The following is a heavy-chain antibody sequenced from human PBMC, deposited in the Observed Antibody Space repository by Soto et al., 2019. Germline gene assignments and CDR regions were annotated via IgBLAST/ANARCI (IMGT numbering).Heavy chain of an antibody. D-gene: IGHD4-4*01. CDR1: GGSISSGGYY. J-gene: IGHJ4*02. Sequence: SETLSLTCTVSGGSISSGGYYWSWIRQHPGKGLEWIGYIYYSGSTYYNPSLKSRVTISVDTSKNQFSLKLSSVTAADTAVYYCAREGLDTTVTTVWGQGTLVTFSS. V-gene: IGHV4-31*03. CDR2: IYYSGST. CDR3: AREGLDTTVTTV.